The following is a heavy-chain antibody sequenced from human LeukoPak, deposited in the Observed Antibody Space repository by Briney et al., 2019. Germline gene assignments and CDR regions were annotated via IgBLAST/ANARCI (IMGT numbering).Heavy chain of an antibody. Sequence: ASVKVSCKASGYAFPSYGLNWVRQAPGQGLEWMGWINTNTGNPTYAQSFTGRFVFSLDTSVSTAYLQISSLKAEDTAVYYCASDADIVVVVAARAFDLWGQGTMVSVFS. V-gene: IGHV7-4-1*02. CDR3: ASDADIVVVVAARAFDL. D-gene: IGHD2-15*01. J-gene: IGHJ3*01. CDR1: GYAFPSYG. CDR2: INTNTGNP.